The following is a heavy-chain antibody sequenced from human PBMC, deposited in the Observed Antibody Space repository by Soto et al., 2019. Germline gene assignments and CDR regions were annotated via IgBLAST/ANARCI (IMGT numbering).Heavy chain of an antibody. V-gene: IGHV1-18*01. D-gene: IGHD5-12*01. Sequence: QVQLVQSGAEVKRPGASVKVSCKASGYTFTGYAFSWVRQAPGQGLEWMGWISAYNGKTIYSQKLQGRVTMTTDTSTSAVYLEVSSLGSDDTAVYYYARCSSGYGDHGLSLKYWGQGTLVTVSS. CDR3: ARCSSGYGDHGLSLKY. J-gene: IGHJ1*01. CDR2: ISAYNGKT. CDR1: GYTFTGYA.